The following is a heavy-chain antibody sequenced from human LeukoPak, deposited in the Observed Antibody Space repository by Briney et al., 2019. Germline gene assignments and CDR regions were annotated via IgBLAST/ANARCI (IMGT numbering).Heavy chain of an antibody. D-gene: IGHD1-1*01. J-gene: IGHJ4*02. Sequence: SSVTVSCKASVYTFTGYFMHWVRQPPAQGLEWMGRINPKSGDRKYAEKFQGRVAMTTDTSISTAYMALSRLKSDDTAVYYCARDTVTEEWGTTATGGFWGQGTLVTVSS. CDR1: VYTFTGYF. V-gene: IGHV1-2*06. CDR3: ARDTVTEEWGTTATGGF. CDR2: INPKSGDR.